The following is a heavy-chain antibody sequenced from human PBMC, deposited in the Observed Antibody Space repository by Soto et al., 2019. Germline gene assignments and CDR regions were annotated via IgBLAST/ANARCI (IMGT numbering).Heavy chain of an antibody. CDR1: GFSFSISP. CDR2: ISYDGTNK. V-gene: IGHV3-30-3*01. CDR3: ARDPKTSGGQHWAFNYFDS. Sequence: GGSLRLSCAASGFSFSISPMHWVRQAPGKXPEWVALISYDGTNKFYADSVKGRFTISRDNSKSTLYLQVDSLRPEDAAVYYCARDPKTSGGQHWAFNYFDSWGQGPLVTVSS. D-gene: IGHD7-27*01. J-gene: IGHJ4*02.